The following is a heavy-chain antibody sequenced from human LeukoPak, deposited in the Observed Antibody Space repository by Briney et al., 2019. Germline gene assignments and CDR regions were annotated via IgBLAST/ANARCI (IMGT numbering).Heavy chain of an antibody. CDR2: INESGST. Sequence: EPVSLLCAVSGGPFSHYYWPWLRQPPGKGLEWIAEINESGSTNYDPSLKSRVTISVDTSKNHFSLNLTSMTAADTAVYYCASRIGRYLYYFGMDVWGQGTTVIVSS. CDR3: ASRIGRYLYYFGMDV. D-gene: IGHD1-26*01. V-gene: IGHV4-34*01. J-gene: IGHJ6*02. CDR1: GGPFSHYY.